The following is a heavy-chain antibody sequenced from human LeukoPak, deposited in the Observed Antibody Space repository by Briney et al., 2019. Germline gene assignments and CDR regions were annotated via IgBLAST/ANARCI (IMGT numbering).Heavy chain of an antibody. CDR3: AREREDTMVRGVIISYYFDY. Sequence: SDTLSLTCTVSGGSISSGNYYWSWIRQPPGKGLEWIGEINHSGSTNYNPSLKSRVTISVDTPKNQFSLKLSSVTAADTAGYYCAREREDTMVRGVIISYYFDYWGQGTLVTVSS. CDR1: GGSISSGNYY. J-gene: IGHJ4*02. V-gene: IGHV4-39*07. CDR2: INHSGST. D-gene: IGHD3-10*01.